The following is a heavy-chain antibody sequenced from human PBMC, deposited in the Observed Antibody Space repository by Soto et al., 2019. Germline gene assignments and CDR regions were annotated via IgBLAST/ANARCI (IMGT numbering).Heavy chain of an antibody. CDR1: GFTVSSNY. D-gene: IGHD3-22*01. J-gene: IGHJ6*02. V-gene: IGHV3-66*01. Sequence: PGGSLRLSCAASGFTVSSNYMSWVRQAPGKGLEWVSVIYSGGSTYYADSVKGRFTISRDNSKNTLYLQMNSLRAEDTAVYYCARDQYLSTYYYDSSGYYGYYYYGMDVWGQGTTVTVSS. CDR3: ARDQYLSTYYYDSSGYYGYYYYGMDV. CDR2: IYSGGST.